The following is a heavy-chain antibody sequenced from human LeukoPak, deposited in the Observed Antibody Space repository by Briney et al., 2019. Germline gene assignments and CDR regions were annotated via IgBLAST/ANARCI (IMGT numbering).Heavy chain of an antibody. CDR2: IYYSGST. V-gene: IGHV4-31*03. Sequence: SQTLSLTCTVSGGSISSGGYYWSWIRQHPGKGLEWIGYIYYSGSTYYNPSLKSRVTISVDTSKNQFSLKLSSVTAADTAVYYCAGQELTFFAFDIWGQGTMVTVSS. D-gene: IGHD2/OR15-2a*01. CDR3: AGQELTFFAFDI. J-gene: IGHJ3*02. CDR1: GGSISSGGYY.